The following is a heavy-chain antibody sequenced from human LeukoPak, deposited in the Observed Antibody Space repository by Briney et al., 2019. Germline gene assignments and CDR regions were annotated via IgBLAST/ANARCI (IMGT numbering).Heavy chain of an antibody. Sequence: GGSLRLSCTVSGFPLGNAWMFWVRQAPGKRLEWVSTISGSGANTYYADSVRGRFTISRDNSKNTLYLHMNSLRAEDTAVYYCAKERAGYTNPYYFDYWGQGTLVTVSS. D-gene: IGHD3-16*02. CDR2: ISGSGANT. CDR3: AKERAGYTNPYYFDY. J-gene: IGHJ4*02. CDR1: GFPLGNAW. V-gene: IGHV3-23*01.